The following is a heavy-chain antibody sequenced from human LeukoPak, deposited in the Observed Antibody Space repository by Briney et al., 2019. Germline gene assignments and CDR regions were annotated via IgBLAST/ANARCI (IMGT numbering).Heavy chain of an antibody. D-gene: IGHD3-22*01. Sequence: GGSLRLSCAASGFTFSSYAMSWVRQAPGKGLEWVSAISGSGGSTYYADSVKGRFTISRDNSKNTLYLQMNSLRAEDTAVYYCAKLMEGYYDSSGYYYGAAGAFDIWGQGTMVTVSS. CDR2: ISGSGGST. V-gene: IGHV3-23*01. J-gene: IGHJ3*02. CDR3: AKLMEGYYDSSGYYYGAAGAFDI. CDR1: GFTFSSYA.